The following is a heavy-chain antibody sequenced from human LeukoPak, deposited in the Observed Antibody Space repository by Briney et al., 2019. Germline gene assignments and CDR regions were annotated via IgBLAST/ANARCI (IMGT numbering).Heavy chain of an antibody. CDR3: AKGSVPIISSSYFDY. V-gene: IGHV3-30*04. CDR2: ISYDGSNK. CDR1: GFTFSSYA. J-gene: IGHJ4*02. Sequence: PGGSLRLSCAASGFTFSSYAMHWVRQAPGKGLEWVAVISYDGSNKYYADSVKGRFTISRDNSKNTLFLQMHSLRAEDTAVYYCAKGSVPIISSSYFDYWGQGTLVTVSS. D-gene: IGHD6-13*01.